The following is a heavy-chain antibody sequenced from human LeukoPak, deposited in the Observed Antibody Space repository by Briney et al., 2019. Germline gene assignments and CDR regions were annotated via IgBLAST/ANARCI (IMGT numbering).Heavy chain of an antibody. CDR2: MHGGNGNT. J-gene: IGHJ4*02. V-gene: IGHV1-2*02. CDR3: AREGSYCVGGDCYSFDF. Sequence: GASVRVSCKASGYKFISHYLQWVRQAPGLGPEWKGWMHGGNGNTRYAEKFEGRVTMTRDTSTSTAYMDLSRLTSDDTAVYYCAREGSYCVGGDCYSFDFWGQGTLVTVSS. D-gene: IGHD2-21*02. CDR1: GYKFISHY.